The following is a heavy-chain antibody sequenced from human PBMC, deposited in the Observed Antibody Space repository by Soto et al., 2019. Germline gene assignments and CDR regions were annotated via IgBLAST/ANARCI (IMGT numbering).Heavy chain of an antibody. D-gene: IGHD6-13*01. CDR2: IYHSAST. CDR3: ARCLRQLVKLGWFDP. J-gene: IGHJ5*02. V-gene: IGHV4-30-2*01. Sequence: SLTCAVSGGSISSGGYSWSWIRQPPGKGLELIGYIYHSASTYYNPSLKSRVTISVDRSKNQRSLKLSSVTAADTAVYYCARCLRQLVKLGWFDPWGQGTLVTVSS. CDR1: GGSISSGGYS.